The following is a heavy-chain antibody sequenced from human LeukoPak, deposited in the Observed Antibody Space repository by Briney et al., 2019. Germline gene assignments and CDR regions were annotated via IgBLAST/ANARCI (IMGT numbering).Heavy chain of an antibody. CDR1: GGTFNNHA. CDR3: AREGSLHDSGNHYLSWFDP. J-gene: IGHJ5*02. Sequence: SVKVSCKASGGTFNNHAINWVRQAPGQGLEWMGRIIPIFGTANYAQKFQDRVTISTDESTSTAYMDLISLRSEDTAVYYCAREGSLHDSGNHYLSWFDPWGQGTLVTVSS. CDR2: IIPIFGTA. V-gene: IGHV1-69*05. D-gene: IGHD3-22*01.